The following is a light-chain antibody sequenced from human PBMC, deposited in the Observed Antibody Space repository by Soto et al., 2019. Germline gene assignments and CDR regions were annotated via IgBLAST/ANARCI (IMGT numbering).Light chain of an antibody. Sequence: EIVLTQSPATLSLSPGERATLSCRASQSVSRYLAWYQQKPGQAPRLLIYDASSRAIGIPARFSGSGSGTDFTLTISSLEPEDFAVYCCQQRSNWPPGYTFGQGTKLEIK. V-gene: IGKV3-11*01. CDR2: DAS. CDR1: QSVSRY. CDR3: QQRSNWPPGYT. J-gene: IGKJ2*01.